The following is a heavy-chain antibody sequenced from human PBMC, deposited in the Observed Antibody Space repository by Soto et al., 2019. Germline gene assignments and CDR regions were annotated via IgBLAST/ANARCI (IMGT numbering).Heavy chain of an antibody. CDR1: GGSISSYY. D-gene: IGHD3-10*01. V-gene: IGHV4-59*12. CDR2: IYYSGST. J-gene: IGHJ6*02. Sequence: PSETLSLTCTVSGGSISSYYWSWIRQPPGKGLEWIGYIYYSGSTNYNPSLKSRVTISVDTSKNQFSLKLSSVTAADTAVYYCARVPLLWYGMDVWGQGTTVTVSS. CDR3: ARVPLLWYGMDV.